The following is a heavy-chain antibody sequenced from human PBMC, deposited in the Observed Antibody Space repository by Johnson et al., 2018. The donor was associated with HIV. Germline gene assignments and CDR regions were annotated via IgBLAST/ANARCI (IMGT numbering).Heavy chain of an antibody. CDR2: IKQDGSEK. Sequence: EVQLVESGGGLVQPGGSLRLSCAASGFTFSSYWMSWVRQAPGKGLEWVANIKQDGSEKYYVDSVKGRFTISRDNAKNSLYLQMNSLRAEDTAVYYCASYSSSDAFDIWGQGTMVTVSS. J-gene: IGHJ3*02. CDR1: GFTFSSYW. V-gene: IGHV3-7*02. D-gene: IGHD6-6*01. CDR3: ASYSSSDAFDI.